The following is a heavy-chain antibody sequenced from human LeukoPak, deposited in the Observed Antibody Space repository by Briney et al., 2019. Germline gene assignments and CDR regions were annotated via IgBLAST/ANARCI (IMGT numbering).Heavy chain of an antibody. CDR3: ASGAAMMDY. Sequence: GGSLRLSCATSGFTFSDYEMNWVRQAPGKGLEWVSYINPSGSTIYYADSVKGRFTISRDNAKNSLYLQMNSLRAEDTAVYYCASGAAMMDYWGQGTLVTVSS. J-gene: IGHJ4*02. V-gene: IGHV3-48*03. D-gene: IGHD3-22*01. CDR2: INPSGSTI. CDR1: GFTFSDYE.